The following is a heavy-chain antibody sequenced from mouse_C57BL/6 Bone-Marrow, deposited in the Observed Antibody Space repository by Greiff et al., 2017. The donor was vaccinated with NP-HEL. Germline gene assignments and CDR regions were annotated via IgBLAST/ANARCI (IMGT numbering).Heavy chain of an antibody. Sequence: VQLQQSGAELVRPGASVKLSCTASGFNIKDDYMHWVKQRPEQGLEWIGWIDPENGDTEYASKFQGKATITADTSSNTAYLQLSSLTSEDTAVYYCTIHYYCSSYYWGQGTTLTVSS. CDR1: GFNIKDDY. J-gene: IGHJ2*01. CDR2: IDPENGDT. CDR3: TIHYYCSSYY. V-gene: IGHV14-4*01. D-gene: IGHD1-1*01.